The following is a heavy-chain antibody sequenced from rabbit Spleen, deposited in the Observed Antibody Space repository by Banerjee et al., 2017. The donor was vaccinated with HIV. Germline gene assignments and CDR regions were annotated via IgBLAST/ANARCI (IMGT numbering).Heavy chain of an antibody. CDR2: IAGSSSGFT. CDR3: ARSGYTYGSGGYTYSTYFNL. CDR1: GFSFSSGYD. Sequence: QEQLEESGGDLVKPEGSLTLTCTASGFSFSSGYDMCWVRQAPGKGLEWISCIAGSSSGFTYSATWAKGRFTCSKTSSTTVTLQMTSLTAADTATYFCARSGYTYGSGGYTYSTYFNLWGPGPWSPS. D-gene: IGHD6-1*01. J-gene: IGHJ4*01. V-gene: IGHV1S45*01.